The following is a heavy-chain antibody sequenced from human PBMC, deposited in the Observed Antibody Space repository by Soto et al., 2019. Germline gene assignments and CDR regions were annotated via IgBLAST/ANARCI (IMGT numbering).Heavy chain of an antibody. V-gene: IGHV3-30*18. D-gene: IGHD1-26*01. CDR3: AKDVVVGATTGLGDHYHYHGMEV. CDR2: ISYDGSNK. Sequence: GRSLRLSCAASGFTFSSYGMHCVRQAPGKGLEWVAVISYDGSNKYYADSVKGRFTISRDNAKNTLYLQMNSLRAEDTAVYYCAKDVVVGATTGLGDHYHYHGMEVWGQGPKVTDPS. J-gene: IGHJ6*02. CDR1: GFTFSSYG.